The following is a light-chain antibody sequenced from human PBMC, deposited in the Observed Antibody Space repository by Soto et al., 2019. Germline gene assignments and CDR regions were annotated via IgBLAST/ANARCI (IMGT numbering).Light chain of an antibody. CDR3: LQDYNYPHT. CDR1: QGISSY. J-gene: IGKJ2*01. V-gene: IGKV1-9*01. CDR2: DAS. Sequence: DIQLTQSPSFLSASVGDRVTITCRASQGISSYLAWYQLKPGKAPKLLIYDASSLESGVPSRFSGSGSGTEFTLTISSLQPDDFATYYCLQDYNYPHTFGQGTKVDIK.